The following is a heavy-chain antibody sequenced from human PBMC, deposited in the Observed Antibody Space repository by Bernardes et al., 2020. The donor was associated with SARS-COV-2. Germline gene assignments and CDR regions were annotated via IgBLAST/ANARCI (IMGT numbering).Heavy chain of an antibody. CDR2: ISYDGNNK. Sequence: GGSLRLSCAASGFTFSYYGMHWVRQAPGKGLEWVAVISYDGNNKYYADSVKGRFTISRDNSKNTMYLQMYSLRVEDTAVYYCAKDQQQWLSQDAGFYDYWGQGTLVTVSS. D-gene: IGHD6-19*01. V-gene: IGHV3-30*18. J-gene: IGHJ4*02. CDR3: AKDQQQWLSQDAGFYDY. CDR1: GFTFSYYG.